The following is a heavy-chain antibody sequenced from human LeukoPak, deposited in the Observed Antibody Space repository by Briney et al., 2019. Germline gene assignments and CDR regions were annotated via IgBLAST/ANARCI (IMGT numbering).Heavy chain of an antibody. V-gene: IGHV4-34*01. CDR1: GGSFSGYY. CDR3: ARRGIVGARRYYYYMDV. Sequence: PSETLSLTCAVYGGSFSGYYWSWIRQPPGKGLEWIGEINHSGSTNYNPSLKSRVTISVDTSKNQFSLKLSSVTAADTAVYYCARRGIVGARRYYYYMDVWGKGTTVTVSS. D-gene: IGHD1-26*01. CDR2: INHSGST. J-gene: IGHJ6*03.